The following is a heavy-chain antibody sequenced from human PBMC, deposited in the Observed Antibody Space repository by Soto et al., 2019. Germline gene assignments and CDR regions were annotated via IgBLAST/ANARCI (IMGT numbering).Heavy chain of an antibody. D-gene: IGHD2-15*01. CDR3: AIFYCSGGSCLPYDFDY. J-gene: IGHJ4*02. V-gene: IGHV1-3*01. CDR2: INAGNGNT. Sequence: QVQLVQSGAEVKTPGASVKVSCKASGYTFTSYAMHWVRQAPGQRLEWMGWINAGNGNTKYSQKFQGRVTITRDPSASTAYMELSSLRSEDTAVYYCAIFYCSGGSCLPYDFDYWGQGTLVTVSS. CDR1: GYTFTSYA.